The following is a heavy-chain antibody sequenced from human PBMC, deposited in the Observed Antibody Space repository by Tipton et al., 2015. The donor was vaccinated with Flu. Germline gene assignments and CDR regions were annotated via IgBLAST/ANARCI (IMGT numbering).Heavy chain of an antibody. Sequence: TLSLTCAVYGGSFGDYYWNWIRQPPGKGLEWIGEINHSGSTNYNPSLKSRVTISVDTSKNQFSLKLSSVTAADTAVYYCARGESRPYIAARLGFDYWGQGTLVTVSS. CDR1: GGSFGDYY. V-gene: IGHV4-34*01. J-gene: IGHJ4*02. D-gene: IGHD6-6*01. CDR3: ARGESRPYIAARLGFDY. CDR2: INHSGST.